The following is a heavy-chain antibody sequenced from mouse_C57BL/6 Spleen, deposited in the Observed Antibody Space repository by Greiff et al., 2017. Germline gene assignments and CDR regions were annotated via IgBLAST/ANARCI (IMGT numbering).Heavy chain of an antibody. Sequence: VQLKQSGPELVKPGASVKMSCKASGYTFTDYYMHWVKQKPGKGLEWIGEIYPGSGNTYYNEKFKGKATLTADTSSSTAYMQLSSLTSEDSAVYFCARRGGYYAMDYWGQGTSVTVSS. J-gene: IGHJ4*01. CDR1: YTFTDYYM. V-gene: IGHV1-83*01. CDR2: YPGSGNTY. CDR3: RRGGYYAMDY.